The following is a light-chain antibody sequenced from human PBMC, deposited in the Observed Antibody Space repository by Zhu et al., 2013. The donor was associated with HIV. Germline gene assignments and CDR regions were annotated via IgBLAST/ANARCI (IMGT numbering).Light chain of an antibody. Sequence: SYELTQPPSVSVAPGKTASITCGGNNIGSKSVHWYQQKPGQAPVLVVYDDRDRPSGIPERFSGSNSGNAATLTISGTQTLDEADYYCQAWDRNIVVFGGGTKLTVL. CDR2: DDR. J-gene: IGLJ2*01. CDR1: NIGSKS. V-gene: IGLV3-21*01. CDR3: QAWDRNIVV.